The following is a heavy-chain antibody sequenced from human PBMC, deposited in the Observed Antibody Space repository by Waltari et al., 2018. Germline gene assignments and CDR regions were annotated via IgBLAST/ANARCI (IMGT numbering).Heavy chain of an antibody. Sequence: QVQLQQWGAGLLKPSETLSLTCAVYGGSFSGYYWSWIRQAPGKGLEWVSYIYSTGSTIYYADSVKGRFTISRDNAQNSLYLQMNSLRADDTAVYYCARQLGYSDPWGQGTLVTVSS. CDR2: IYSTGSTI. D-gene: IGHD2-15*01. V-gene: IGHV3-11*04. CDR1: GGSFSGYY. CDR3: ARQLGYSDP. J-gene: IGHJ5*02.